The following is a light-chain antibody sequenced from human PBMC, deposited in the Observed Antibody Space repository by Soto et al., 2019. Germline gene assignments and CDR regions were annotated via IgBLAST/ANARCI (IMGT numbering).Light chain of an antibody. V-gene: IGLV2-23*01. CDR1: SSDVGSYNL. CDR3: CSYAGSSTLV. CDR2: EGS. Sequence: QSALTQPASVSGSPGQSITISCTGTSSDVGSYNLVSWSQQHPGKAPKLMIYEGSKRPSGVSNRFSGSKSGNTASLTISGLQAEDEADYYCCSYAGSSTLVFGGGTKVTV. J-gene: IGLJ2*01.